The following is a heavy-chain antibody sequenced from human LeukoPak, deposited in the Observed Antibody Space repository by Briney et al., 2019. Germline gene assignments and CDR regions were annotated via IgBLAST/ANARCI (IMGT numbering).Heavy chain of an antibody. CDR3: ARSPTAMVGYVDY. D-gene: IGHD5-18*01. CDR1: GYTFTRYY. Sequence: ASVKVSCTASGYTFTRYYMHWVRQAPGQGLEWMGWINPNSGGTNYAQKFQGRVTMTRDTSISTAYMELSRLRSEDTAVYYCARSPTAMVGYVDYWGQGTLVTVSS. J-gene: IGHJ4*02. CDR2: INPNSGGT. V-gene: IGHV1-2*02.